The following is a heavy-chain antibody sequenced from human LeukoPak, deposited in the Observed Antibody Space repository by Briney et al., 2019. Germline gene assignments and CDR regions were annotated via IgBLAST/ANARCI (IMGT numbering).Heavy chain of an antibody. CDR1: GSSICSYY. CDR2: IYTSGST. J-gene: IGHJ6*03. Sequence: MPSETLSLTCTVSGSSICSYYWSWIRQPPGKGLEWIGYIYTSGSTNYNPSLKSRVTISVDTSKNQFPLKLSSVTAADTAVYYCASSSGSYYYYYYYMDVWGKGTTVTVSS. D-gene: IGHD1-26*01. V-gene: IGHV4-4*09. CDR3: ASSSGSYYYYYYYMDV.